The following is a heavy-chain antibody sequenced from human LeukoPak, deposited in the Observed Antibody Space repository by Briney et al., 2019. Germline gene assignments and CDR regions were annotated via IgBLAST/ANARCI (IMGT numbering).Heavy chain of an antibody. D-gene: IGHD3-10*01. V-gene: IGHV3-64*01. CDR2: ISSNGGST. Sequence: GGSLRLSCAASGFTFSSYAMHWVRQAPGKGLEYVSAISSNGGSTYYANSVKGRFTISRDNSKNTLYLQMGSLRAEDMAVYYCARVSGSGSLLNWGQGTLVTVSS. CDR1: GFTFSSYA. CDR3: ARVSGSGSLLN. J-gene: IGHJ4*02.